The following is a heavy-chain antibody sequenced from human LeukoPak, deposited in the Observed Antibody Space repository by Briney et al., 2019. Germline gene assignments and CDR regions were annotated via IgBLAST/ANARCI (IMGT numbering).Heavy chain of an antibody. V-gene: IGHV3-11*04. Sequence: GGSVRLSCAASGFTFSDHYMTWIRQAPGKGLEWISYISSRGSSTYYAASVKGRFTISRDNAKNSLYLQMNSLRAEDTAVYYCATSNLAVAGQYLFDFWGQGTRVTVSS. D-gene: IGHD6-19*01. CDR1: GFTFSDHY. CDR2: ISSRGSST. J-gene: IGHJ4*02. CDR3: ATSNLAVAGQYLFDF.